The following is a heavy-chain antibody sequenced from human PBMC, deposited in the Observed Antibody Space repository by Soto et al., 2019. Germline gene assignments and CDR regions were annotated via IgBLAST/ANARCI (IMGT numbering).Heavy chain of an antibody. V-gene: IGHV4-31*01. J-gene: IGHJ6*02. D-gene: IGHD3-10*01. CDR2: IYYSGTT. CDR1: GGSISSGGYY. Sequence: QVQLQESGPGLVKPSQTLSLTFTVSGGSISSGGYYWSWIRQHPGKGLEWIGYIYYSGTTNYNPSLKSQVTISVDTSKNQFSLNLNSVIAADTAVYYCARAPGVQYGMDVWGQGTTVTVSS. CDR3: ARAPGVQYGMDV.